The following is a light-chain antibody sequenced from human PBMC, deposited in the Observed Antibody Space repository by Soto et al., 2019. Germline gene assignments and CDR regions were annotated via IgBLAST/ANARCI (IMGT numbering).Light chain of an antibody. CDR3: SSYTTSSTVV. CDR1: SSDVGGYNF. CDR2: EVS. V-gene: IGLV2-14*03. Sequence: QSVLTQPASVFGSPGQSITISCTGTSSDVGGYNFVSWYQQHPGKAPKLMIYEVSNRPSGVSNRFSGSKSGNTASLTISGPQPEDEADYYCSSYTTSSTVVFGTGTKVT. J-gene: IGLJ1*01.